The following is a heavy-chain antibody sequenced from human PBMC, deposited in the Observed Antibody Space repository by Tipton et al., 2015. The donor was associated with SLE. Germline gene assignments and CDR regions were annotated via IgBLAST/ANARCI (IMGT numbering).Heavy chain of an antibody. CDR2: ISGYNGQT. J-gene: IGHJ5*02. V-gene: IGHV1-18*01. CDR3: ARDPSYDFWSGYSAWFDP. D-gene: IGHD3-3*01. CDR1: GYTFTRHA. Sequence: QVQLVQSGGEVRKPGASVKVSCKSSGYTFTRHAISWVRQAPGQGPEWMGWISGYNGQTIYSQKFQGRVTMTTDASANTAYMELRSLRSDDTAVYYCARDPSYDFWSGYSAWFDPWGQGTLVTVSS.